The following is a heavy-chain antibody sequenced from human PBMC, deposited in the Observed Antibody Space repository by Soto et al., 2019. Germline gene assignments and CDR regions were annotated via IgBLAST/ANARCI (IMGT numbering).Heavy chain of an antibody. Sequence: PGGSLRLSCAASGFTFSSYGMHWVRQAPGKGLEWVAVISYDGSNKYYADSVKGRFTISRDNSVTAADTAVYYCVRDRADFSSTYYHYFSVWGRGALVTVSS. D-gene: IGHD3-10*02. V-gene: IGHV3-30*03. CDR1: GFTFSSYG. J-gene: IGHJ2*01. CDR3: YYHYFSV. CDR2: ISYDGSNK.